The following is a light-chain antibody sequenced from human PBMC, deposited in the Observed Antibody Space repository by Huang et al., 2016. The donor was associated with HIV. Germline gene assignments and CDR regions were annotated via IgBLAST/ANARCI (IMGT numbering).Light chain of an antibody. V-gene: IGKV3-15*01. CDR2: GAS. J-gene: IGKJ1*01. CDR3: QQYNNWPRT. CDR1: QSVSSN. Sequence: EIVMTQSPATLSVSPGERATLSCRASQSVSSNLAWYQQKPGQPPRLLIYGASTRATGSPARFSGSGSGTEFTLTINSLQSEDFAVYYCQQYNNWPRTFGQGTKVEIK.